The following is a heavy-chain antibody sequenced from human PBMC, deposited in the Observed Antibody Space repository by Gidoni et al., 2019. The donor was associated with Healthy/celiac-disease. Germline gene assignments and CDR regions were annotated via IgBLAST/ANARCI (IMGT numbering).Heavy chain of an antibody. V-gene: IGHV3-33*01. Sequence: QVQLVESGGGVVQPGRSLRLSGAASGFTFSSYGMHWVRQAPGKGLEWVAVIWYDGSNKYYADSVKGRFTISRDNSKNTLYLQMNSLRAEDTAVYYCARGRLTTTGYRSFDYWGQGTLVTVSS. CDR1: GFTFSSYG. D-gene: IGHD1-26*01. J-gene: IGHJ4*02. CDR2: IWYDGSNK. CDR3: ARGRLTTTGYRSFDY.